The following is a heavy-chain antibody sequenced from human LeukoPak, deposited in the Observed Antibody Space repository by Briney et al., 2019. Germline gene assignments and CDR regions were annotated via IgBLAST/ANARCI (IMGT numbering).Heavy chain of an antibody. Sequence: ASVKVSCKASGGTFSSYAISWVRQAPGQGLEWMGRIIPISGTTNYAQKFQGRVTITTDESTSTAYMELSSLRSEDTAVYYCARQHDYGALSLDYWGQGTLVTVSS. CDR3: ARQHDYGALSLDY. J-gene: IGHJ4*02. CDR2: IIPISGTT. CDR1: GGTFSSYA. V-gene: IGHV1-69*05. D-gene: IGHD4-17*01.